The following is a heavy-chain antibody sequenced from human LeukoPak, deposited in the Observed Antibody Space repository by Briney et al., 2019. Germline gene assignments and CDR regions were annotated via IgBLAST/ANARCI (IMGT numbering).Heavy chain of an antibody. V-gene: IGHV1-69*05. J-gene: IGHJ4*02. D-gene: IGHD3-10*01. Sequence: SVKVSCKASGGTFSSYAISWVRQAPGQGLEWMGGIIPIFGTANYAQKFQGRVTITTDESTSTAYMELSSLRSEDTAVYYCAKDRIEWFGELLSSFDFWGQGTLVTVSS. CDR1: GGTFSSYA. CDR3: AKDRIEWFGELLSSFDF. CDR2: IIPIFGTA.